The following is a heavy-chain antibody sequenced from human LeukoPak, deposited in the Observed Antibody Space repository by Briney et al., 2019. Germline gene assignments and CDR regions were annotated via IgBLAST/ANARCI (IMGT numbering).Heavy chain of an antibody. CDR1: GGSISNYF. CDR2: IYTSGCT. CDR3: ARVDYGDYLPYYYYYMDV. D-gene: IGHD4-17*01. Sequence: SETLSLTCTVSGGSISNYFWSWVRQPAGKGLEWIGRIYTSGCTNYNPSLKSRVTISVDTSKNQFSLKLSSVTAADTAVYYCARVDYGDYLPYYYYYMDVWGKGTTVTVSS. J-gene: IGHJ6*03. V-gene: IGHV4-4*07.